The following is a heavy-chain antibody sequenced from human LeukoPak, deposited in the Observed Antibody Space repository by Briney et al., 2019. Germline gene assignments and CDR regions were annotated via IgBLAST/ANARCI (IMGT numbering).Heavy chain of an antibody. Sequence: SETLSLTCAVYGGSFSGYYWSWIRQPPGKGLEWIGEINHSGSTNYNPSLKSRVTTSVDTSKNQFSLKLCSVTAADTAVYYCARGQPGLIAVAGTRKYFDYWGQGTLVTVSS. CDR2: INHSGST. CDR1: GGSFSGYY. CDR3: ARGQPGLIAVAGTRKYFDY. J-gene: IGHJ4*02. V-gene: IGHV4-34*01. D-gene: IGHD6-19*01.